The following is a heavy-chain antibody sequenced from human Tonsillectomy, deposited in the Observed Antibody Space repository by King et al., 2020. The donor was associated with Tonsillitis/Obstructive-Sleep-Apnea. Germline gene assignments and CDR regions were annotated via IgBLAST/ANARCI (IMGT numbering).Heavy chain of an antibody. V-gene: IGHV2-70*11. CDR3: ARIRVGYGDYFFDF. CDR2: IDWDDDK. D-gene: IGHD4-17*01. J-gene: IGHJ4*02. Sequence: VTLKESGPALVKPTQTLTLTCTFSGFSLSTGGMCVTWIRQPPGKALEWLARIDWDDDKYYSTSLKTRLTISKDTSKNQVVLTMTNMDPVDTATYYCARIRVGYGDYFFDFWGQGTLVTVSS. CDR1: GFSLSTGGMC.